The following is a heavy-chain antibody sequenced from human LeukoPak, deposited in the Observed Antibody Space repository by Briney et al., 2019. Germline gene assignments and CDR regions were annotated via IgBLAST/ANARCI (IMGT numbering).Heavy chain of an antibody. CDR3: ARVGGTNYYYYGMDV. D-gene: IGHD1-26*01. J-gene: IGHJ6*02. Sequence: SETLSLTCTVSGGSISSYYWSWIRQPPGKGLEWIGYIYYSGSTNYNPTLKSRVTKSVDTSKNQFSLKLSSVTAADTAVYYCARVGGTNYYYYGMDVWGQGTTVTVSS. CDR2: IYYSGST. CDR1: GGSISSYY. V-gene: IGHV4-59*01.